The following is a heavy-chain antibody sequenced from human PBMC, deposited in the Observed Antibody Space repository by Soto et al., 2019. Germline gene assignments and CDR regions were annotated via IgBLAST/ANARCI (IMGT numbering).Heavy chain of an antibody. CDR1: GGSISSGGYY. V-gene: IGHV4-31*03. D-gene: IGHD1-20*01. Sequence: SETLSLTCTVSGGSISSGGYYWSWIRQHPGKGLEWIGYIYYSGSTYYNPSLKSRVTISVDTSKNQFSLKLSSVTAADTVVYYCAREPITGTTRPFDYWGQGTLVTVSS. CDR2: IYYSGST. CDR3: AREPITGTTRPFDY. J-gene: IGHJ4*02.